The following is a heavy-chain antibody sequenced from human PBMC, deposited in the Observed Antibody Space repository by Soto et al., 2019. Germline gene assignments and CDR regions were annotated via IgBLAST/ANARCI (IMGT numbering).Heavy chain of an antibody. D-gene: IGHD5-12*01. Sequence: SETLSLTCTVSGASISSYDWSWIRRPPGKGLEWIGHISYSGSTNYKPSLKSRVTISVDTSKKQLSLKLTSVTAAETDVYYCARGRDGYNYPNFDYWGQGTLVTVSS. CDR3: ARGRDGYNYPNFDY. CDR1: GASISSYD. CDR2: ISYSGST. J-gene: IGHJ4*02. V-gene: IGHV4-59*01.